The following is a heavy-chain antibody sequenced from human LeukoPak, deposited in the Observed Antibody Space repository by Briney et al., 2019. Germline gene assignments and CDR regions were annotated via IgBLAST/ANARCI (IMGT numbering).Heavy chain of an antibody. CDR3: AKASRVVGALDY. Sequence: GGSLRLSCAPSGFTFSADWMSWVRQAPGKGLEWVASINQDGSEKYYVDSLKGRFTISRDNTKKSLYLQMNSLRAEDTAVYYCAKASRVVGALDYWGQGTLVTVSS. D-gene: IGHD1-26*01. CDR1: GFTFSADW. V-gene: IGHV3-7*03. CDR2: INQDGSEK. J-gene: IGHJ4*02.